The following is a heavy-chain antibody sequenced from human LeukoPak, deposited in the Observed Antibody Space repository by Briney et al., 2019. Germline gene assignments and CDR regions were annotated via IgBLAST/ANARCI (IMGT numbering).Heavy chain of an antibody. Sequence: SETLSLTCTVSGGSISSYYWSWLRQPAGKGLEWIGRIYTSGSTNYNPSLKSRVTMSVDTSKNQFSLKLSSVTAADTAVYYCARVRKGIEAGQFDYWGQGTLVTVSS. V-gene: IGHV4-4*07. CDR3: ARVRKGIEAGQFDY. CDR1: GGSISSYY. J-gene: IGHJ4*02. D-gene: IGHD6-19*01. CDR2: IYTSGST.